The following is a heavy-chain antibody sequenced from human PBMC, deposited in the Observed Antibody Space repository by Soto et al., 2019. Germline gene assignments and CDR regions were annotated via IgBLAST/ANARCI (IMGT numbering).Heavy chain of an antibody. Sequence: PSETLSLTCTVSGLSINSNYFWGWIRQTPGRGLEWIGSIYFGGNTYYTPSLKSRVTISADSSKNQFSLKLNSVTPDDTAVYYCVRLIGNSWLDSWGQGTLVTVSS. CDR1: GLSINSNYF. V-gene: IGHV4-39*01. CDR2: IYFGGNT. CDR3: VRLIGNSWLDS. J-gene: IGHJ5*01.